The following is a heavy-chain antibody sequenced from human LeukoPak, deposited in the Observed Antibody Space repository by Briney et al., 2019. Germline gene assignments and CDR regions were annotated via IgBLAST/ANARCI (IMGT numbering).Heavy chain of an antibody. CDR1: GGTFSSYA. CDR3: ARGTRVGNLDYYGMDV. CDR2: IIPIFGTA. V-gene: IGHV1-69*01. D-gene: IGHD3-16*01. J-gene: IGHJ6*04. Sequence: SVKVSCKASGGTFSSYAISWVRQAPGQGLEWMGGIIPIFGTANYAQKFQGRATITADESTSTAYMELSSLRSEDTAVYYCARGTRVGNLDYYGMDVWGKGTTVTVSS.